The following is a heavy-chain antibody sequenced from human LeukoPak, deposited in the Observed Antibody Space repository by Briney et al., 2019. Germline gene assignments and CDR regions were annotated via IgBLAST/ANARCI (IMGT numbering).Heavy chain of an antibody. D-gene: IGHD2-15*01. J-gene: IGHJ4*02. CDR3: ARGPLGYCSGGSCYNDY. V-gene: IGHV1-2*02. Sequence: ASVKVSCKASGYTFTGYYMHWVRQAPGQGLEWMGWINPNSGGTNYAQKFQGRVTITADKSTSTAYMELSSLRSEDTAVYYCARGPLGYCSGGSCYNDYWGQGTLVTVSS. CDR2: INPNSGGT. CDR1: GYTFTGYY.